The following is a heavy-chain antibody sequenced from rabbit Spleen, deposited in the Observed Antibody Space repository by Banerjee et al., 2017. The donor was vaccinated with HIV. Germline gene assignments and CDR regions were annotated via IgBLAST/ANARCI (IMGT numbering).Heavy chain of an antibody. V-gene: IGHV1S47*01. Sequence: QEQLVESGGGLVQPGGSLKLSCKASGFDFSDYGVSWVRQAPGKGLEWIGYIDPIFGTTYYASWVNGRFTISRHNAQNTLYLQLDSLTAADTATYFCLRDRANIGGDYGPYYFDLWGPGTLVT. J-gene: IGHJ4*01. CDR1: GFDFSDYG. CDR3: LRDRANIGGDYGPYYFDL. CDR2: IDPIFGTT. D-gene: IGHD2-1*01.